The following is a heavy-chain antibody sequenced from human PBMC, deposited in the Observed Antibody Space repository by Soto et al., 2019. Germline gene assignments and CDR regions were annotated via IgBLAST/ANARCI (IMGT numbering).Heavy chain of an antibody. CDR1: GFTFSSYA. J-gene: IGHJ3*02. Sequence: EVQLLESGGGLVQPGGSLRLSCAASGFTFSSYAMSWVRQAPGKGLEWVSAISGSGGSTYYADSVKGRFTISRDNSKNTLHLQMYSLGAEDTAVYYCAKDPRHIVVVTAAFDIWGQGTMVTVSS. D-gene: IGHD2-21*02. V-gene: IGHV3-23*01. CDR3: AKDPRHIVVVTAAFDI. CDR2: ISGSGGST.